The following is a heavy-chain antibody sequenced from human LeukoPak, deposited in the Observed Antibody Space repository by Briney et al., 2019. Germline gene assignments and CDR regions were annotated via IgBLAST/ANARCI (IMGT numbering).Heavy chain of an antibody. CDR1: GFTFSNAW. CDR3: TTRVWFGELLRDYFDY. V-gene: IGHV3-15*01. D-gene: IGHD3-10*01. J-gene: IGHJ4*02. Sequence: GGSLTLSCAASGFTFSNAWMSWVRQAPGKGLEWVGCIKSKTDGGTKDYAAPVKARFTISRDDSKNTKYLQMNSLKTEDTAVYYCTTRVWFGELLRDYFDYWGQGTLVTVSS. CDR2: IKSKTDGGTK.